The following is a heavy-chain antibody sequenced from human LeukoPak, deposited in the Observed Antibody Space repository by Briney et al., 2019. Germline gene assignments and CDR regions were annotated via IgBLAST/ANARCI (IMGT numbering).Heavy chain of an antibody. CDR1: GYTFTGYY. D-gene: IGHD3-3*01. Sequence: ASVKVSCKTSGYTFTGYYLHWVRQAPGQGFEWMGWINPNSGATNYAQKFQGRVTMTRDTSISTAYMELSSLRSDDTAVYYCAAARLDEFWWGYWGQGTLVTVSS. CDR3: AAARLDEFWWGY. J-gene: IGHJ4*02. CDR2: INPNSGAT. V-gene: IGHV1-2*02.